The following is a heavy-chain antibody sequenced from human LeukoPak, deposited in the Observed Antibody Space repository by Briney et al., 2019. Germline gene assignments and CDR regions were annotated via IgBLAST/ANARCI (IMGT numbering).Heavy chain of an antibody. CDR2: INSDGSST. CDR1: GFTFSSYW. J-gene: IGHJ4*02. D-gene: IGHD6-19*01. Sequence: PGGSLRLSCAASGFTFSSYWMHWVRQAPGKGLGWVSRINSDGSSTSYADSVKGRFTISRDNAKNTLYLQMNSLRAEDTAVYYCARVSSLEQWLGFDYWGQGTLVTVSS. CDR3: ARVSSLEQWLGFDY. V-gene: IGHV3-74*01.